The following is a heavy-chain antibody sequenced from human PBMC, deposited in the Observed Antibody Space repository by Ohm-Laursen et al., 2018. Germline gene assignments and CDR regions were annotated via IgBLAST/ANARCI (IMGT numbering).Heavy chain of an antibody. J-gene: IGHJ6*02. Sequence: SLRLSCAASGFTFSSYGMHWVRQAPGKGLEWVALISYDESDEYYADSVKGRFAISRDNGRNSLNLQMNSLRADDTAVYYCARDSSGTARAGGMDVWGQGTTVTVSS. V-gene: IGHV3-30*03. CDR2: ISYDESDE. D-gene: IGHD6-6*01. CDR1: GFTFSSYG. CDR3: ARDSSGTARAGGMDV.